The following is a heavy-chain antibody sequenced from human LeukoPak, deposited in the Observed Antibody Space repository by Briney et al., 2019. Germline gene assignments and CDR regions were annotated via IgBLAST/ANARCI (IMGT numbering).Heavy chain of an antibody. J-gene: IGHJ4*02. D-gene: IGHD3-10*01. CDR1: GGSISSYY. V-gene: IGHV4-4*07. Sequence: TSETLSLTCTVSGGSISSYYWSWIRQPAGKGLEWIGRIYTSGSTNYNPSLKSRVTMSVDTSKNQFSLKLSSVTAADTAVYYCRGSGESTFDYWGQGTLVTVSS. CDR3: RGSGESTFDY. CDR2: IYTSGST.